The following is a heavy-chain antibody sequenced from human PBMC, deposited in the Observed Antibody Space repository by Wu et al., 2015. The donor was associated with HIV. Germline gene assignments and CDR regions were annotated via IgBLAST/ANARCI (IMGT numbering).Heavy chain of an antibody. CDR2: IVPYNGKI. CDR1: GYSFRSYD. V-gene: IGHV1-18*01. CDR3: ARNLAISFWSEFYFDY. D-gene: IGHD3-16*02. J-gene: IGHJ4*02. Sequence: QLVQSGAEVKKHGASVKVSCKASGYSFRSYDINWVRQAPGQGLEWMGWIVPYNGKIQYAQRFEGRVTMTTDTSRNTAYLELRSLRSDDTAVYYCARNLAISFWSEFYFDYWGQGTLVTVSP.